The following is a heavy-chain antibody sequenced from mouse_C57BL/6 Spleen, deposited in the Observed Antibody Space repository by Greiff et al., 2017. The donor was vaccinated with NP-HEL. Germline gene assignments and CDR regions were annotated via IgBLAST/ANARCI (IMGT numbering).Heavy chain of an antibody. CDR1: GYSITSGYY. D-gene: IGHD1-1*01. J-gene: IGHJ1*03. CDR3: ARDPLLYYYGSRGNFDV. CDR2: ISYDGSN. Sequence: DVHLVESGPGLVKPSQSLSLPCSVTGYSITSGYYWNWIRQFPGNKLEWMGYISYDGSNNYNPSLKNRISITRDTSKNQFFLKLNSVTTEDTATYYCARDPLLYYYGSRGNFDVWGTGTTVTVSS. V-gene: IGHV3-6*01.